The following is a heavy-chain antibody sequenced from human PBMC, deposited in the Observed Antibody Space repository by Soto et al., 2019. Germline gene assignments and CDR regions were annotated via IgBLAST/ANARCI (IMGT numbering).Heavy chain of an antibody. V-gene: IGHV3-30*18. Sequence: QVQLVESGGGVVQPGRSLRLSCAASGFTFSSYGMHWVRQAPGKGLEWVAVISYGGSNKYYADSVKGRFTISRDNSKNPLYLQMNNLRAEETAVYYCAKDNCISTSCYRLYNWFDPWGQGTLVTVSS. D-gene: IGHD2-2*01. J-gene: IGHJ5*02. CDR2: ISYGGSNK. CDR3: AKDNCISTSCYRLYNWFDP. CDR1: GFTFSSYG.